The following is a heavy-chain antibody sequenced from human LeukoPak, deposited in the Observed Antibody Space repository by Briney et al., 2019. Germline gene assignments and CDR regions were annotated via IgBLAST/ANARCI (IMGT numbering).Heavy chain of an antibody. CDR2: IHYSGRT. CDR3: ARLGGEYGSEPTRNWFDP. CDR1: GRSISTYY. Sequence: KAPETLSLTCNLSGRSISTYYWSWIRQPPGKGLEWIGYIHYSGRTNYNPSLKSRVTISLGRSTNQSSLKLSSVTAADTAVYYCARLGGEYGSEPTRNWFDPWGQGTLVTVSS. D-gene: IGHD3-10*01. J-gene: IGHJ5*02. V-gene: IGHV4-59*08.